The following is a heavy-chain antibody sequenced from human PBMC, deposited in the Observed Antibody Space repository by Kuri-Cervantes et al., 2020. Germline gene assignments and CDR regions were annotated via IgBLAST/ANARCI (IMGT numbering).Heavy chain of an antibody. Sequence: GGSLRLSCTASGFTFNSYWMHWVRQAPGKGLVWVSRINSDGSNTIYADSVKGRFTISRDNAENSLYLQMNSLRAEDTAVYYCAREGGYGDYIRDYGMDVWGQGTTVTVSS. J-gene: IGHJ6*02. V-gene: IGHV3-74*01. CDR2: INSDGSNT. D-gene: IGHD4-17*01. CDR3: AREGGYGDYIRDYGMDV. CDR1: GFTFNSYW.